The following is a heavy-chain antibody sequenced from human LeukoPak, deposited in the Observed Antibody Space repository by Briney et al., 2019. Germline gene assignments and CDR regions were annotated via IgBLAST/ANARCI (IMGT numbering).Heavy chain of an antibody. J-gene: IGHJ4*02. CDR2: IYYSGST. CDR1: GGSISSYY. D-gene: IGHD3-22*01. CDR3: ARGDKFDSSGYYPTYYFDY. Sequence: SETLSLTCTVSGGSISSYYWSWIRQPPGRGLEWIGYIYYSGSTNYNPSLKSRVTISVDTSKNQFSLKLSSVSAADTAVYYCARGDKFDSSGYYPTYYFDYWGQGTLVTVSS. V-gene: IGHV4-59*12.